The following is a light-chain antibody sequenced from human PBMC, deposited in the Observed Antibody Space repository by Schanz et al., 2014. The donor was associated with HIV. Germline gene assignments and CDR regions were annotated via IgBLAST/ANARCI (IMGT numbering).Light chain of an antibody. J-gene: IGKJ1*01. V-gene: IGKV1-5*03. CDR3: QQYDRSSWT. Sequence: DIHMTQSPSTLSASVGDRVTITCRASQNINNLLAWYQQKPGKAPKVLIYKASSLETGVPSRFSGSGSGTEFTLTISSLQPDDFATYYCQQYDRSSWTFGLGTKVETK. CDR2: KAS. CDR1: QNINNL.